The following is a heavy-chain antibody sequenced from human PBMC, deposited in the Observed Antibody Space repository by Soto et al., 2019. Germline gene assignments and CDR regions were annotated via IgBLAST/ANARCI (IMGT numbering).Heavy chain of an antibody. CDR2: IYYSGST. D-gene: IGHD3-22*01. CDR1: GGSISSYY. J-gene: IGHJ5*02. CDR3: AIWVNYYDSSGSSWFDP. V-gene: IGHV4-59*08. Sequence: SETLSLTCTVSGGSISSYYWSWIRQPPGKGLEWIGNIYYSGSTNYNPSLKSRVTISVDTSKNQFSLNLSSVTAADTAVYYCAIWVNYYDSSGSSWFDPWGQGALVTVSS.